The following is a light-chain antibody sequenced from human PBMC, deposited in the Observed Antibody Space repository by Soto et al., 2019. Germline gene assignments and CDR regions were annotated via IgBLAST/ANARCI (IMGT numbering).Light chain of an antibody. CDR3: QQYSIYST. CDR2: RAS. V-gene: IGKV1-5*03. Sequence: DIQMTQSPSTLSASVGDRVTITCRASQSISSWLAWYQQKPGKAPNLLIYRASSLESGVPSRFSGGGSGTEFTLTISCLQPDDFATYYCQQYSIYSTFGQGTKVEIK. CDR1: QSISSW. J-gene: IGKJ1*01.